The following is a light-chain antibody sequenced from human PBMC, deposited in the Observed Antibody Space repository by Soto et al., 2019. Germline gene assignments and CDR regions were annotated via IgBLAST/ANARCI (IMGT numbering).Light chain of an antibody. V-gene: IGKV1-39*01. J-gene: IGKJ2*01. CDR1: QSIGTY. Sequence: DAQMTQSPSSLSASVGDSVTITCRASQSIGTYLDWYQHKPGKAPKLLIYAASSLQSGVPSRFSGSGSGTDITLPISSLQPEDFATYYCQESHSTFGQGTKLEIK. CDR3: QESHST. CDR2: AAS.